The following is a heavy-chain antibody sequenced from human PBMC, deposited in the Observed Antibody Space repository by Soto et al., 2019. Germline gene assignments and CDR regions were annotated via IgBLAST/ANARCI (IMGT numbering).Heavy chain of an antibody. Sequence: QVQLQESGPGLVKPSRTLSLTCTVSGGSISSGDYYWSWIRQPPGKGLEWIGYIYYSGSTYYNPSLKSRVTIAVDTSKNQFSLKLSSVTAADTAVYYCARVRGVKVVVALDPWGQGTLVTVSS. D-gene: IGHD2-15*01. V-gene: IGHV4-30-4*01. J-gene: IGHJ5*02. CDR2: IYYSGST. CDR1: GGSISSGDYY. CDR3: ARVRGVKVVVALDP.